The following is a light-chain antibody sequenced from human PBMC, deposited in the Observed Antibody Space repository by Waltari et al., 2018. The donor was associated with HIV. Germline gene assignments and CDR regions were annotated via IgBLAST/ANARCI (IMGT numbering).Light chain of an antibody. J-gene: IGKJ2*01. Sequence: DIVMTQSPDSLAVSLGETATINCRSSQSLLYSSNNKNYLAWYHHKPGQPPKLLIYWASTRESGVPDRFSGSESGTDFTLTISSLQADDVAVYYCQQYYTTPRTFGQGTKLEIK. CDR2: WAS. CDR3: QQYYTTPRT. CDR1: QSLLYSSNNKNY. V-gene: IGKV4-1*01.